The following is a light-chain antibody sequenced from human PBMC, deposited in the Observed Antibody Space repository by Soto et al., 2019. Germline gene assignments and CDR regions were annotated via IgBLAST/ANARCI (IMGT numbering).Light chain of an antibody. CDR3: LQVYSFPRT. J-gene: IGKJ1*01. V-gene: IGKV1-8*01. CDR2: AAS. Sequence: AIRMTQSPSSLSASTGDRFTITCLASQGISSYLAWYQQKPGKAPKLLIYAASTLQSGVPSRFSGSGSGTEFILTINNLQPEDFASYFCLQVYSFPRTFGLGTKVDIK. CDR1: QGISSY.